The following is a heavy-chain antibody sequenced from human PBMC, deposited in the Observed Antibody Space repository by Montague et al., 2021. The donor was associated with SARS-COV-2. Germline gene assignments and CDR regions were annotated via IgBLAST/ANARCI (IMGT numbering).Heavy chain of an antibody. CDR1: GGSISSGGYY. CDR3: ARLRDGVVPSPILGVGPYFSYYYMDV. CDR2: IYYSGST. J-gene: IGHJ6*03. Sequence: TLSLTCTVSGGSISSGGYYWSWIRPHPGKGLEWIGYIYYSGSTYYNLSLKSRVTISVDTSKNQFSLKLTSVAAADTAVYYCARLRDGVVPSPILGVGPYFSYYYMDVWGEGTTVTVSS. V-gene: IGHV4-31*03. D-gene: IGHD3-10*01.